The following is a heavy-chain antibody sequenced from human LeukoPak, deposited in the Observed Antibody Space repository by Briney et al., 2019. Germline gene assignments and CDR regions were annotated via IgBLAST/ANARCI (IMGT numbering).Heavy chain of an antibody. CDR1: GFTFSSYS. CDR2: ISSSSSTI. J-gene: IGHJ4*02. CDR3: ANPPPVTSFHY. Sequence: GGSLRLSCAASGFTFSSYSMLWVRQAPGKGLEWVSYISSSSSTIYYADSVKGRFTISRDNAKNSLYLQMNTLRAEDTAVYYCANPPPVTSFHYWGQGTLVTVSS. D-gene: IGHD3-10*01. V-gene: IGHV3-48*01.